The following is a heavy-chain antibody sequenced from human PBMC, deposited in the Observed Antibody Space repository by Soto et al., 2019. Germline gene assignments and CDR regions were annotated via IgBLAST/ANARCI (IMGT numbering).Heavy chain of an antibody. CDR2: ISGSGTST. CDR3: AKTEQWLIAYFDY. J-gene: IGHJ4*02. V-gene: IGHV3-23*01. Sequence: GGSLRLSCAASGFTFSTFAMSWVRQAPGKGPEWVSGISGSGTSTYYADSVKGRFTISRDNSKNTLYLQMNSLRAEDTTVYYCAKTEQWLIAYFDYWGQGTLVTVSS. D-gene: IGHD6-19*01. CDR1: GFTFSTFA.